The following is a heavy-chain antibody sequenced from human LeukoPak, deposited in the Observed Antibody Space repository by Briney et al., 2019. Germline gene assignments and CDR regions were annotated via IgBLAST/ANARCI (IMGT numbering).Heavy chain of an antibody. V-gene: IGHV4-59*01. Sequence: SETLSLTCAVSGGSIRSYYWSWIRQPPGKRLEWIGYIYYTGTTAYNPSLKSRVTMSMDTSKNHLSLRLTSVTAADTAVYYCARMAGYSSFYYFYGLDVWGQGTTVTVSS. CDR3: ARMAGYSSFYYFYGLDV. CDR1: GGSIRSYY. D-gene: IGHD6-6*01. CDR2: IYYTGTT. J-gene: IGHJ6*02.